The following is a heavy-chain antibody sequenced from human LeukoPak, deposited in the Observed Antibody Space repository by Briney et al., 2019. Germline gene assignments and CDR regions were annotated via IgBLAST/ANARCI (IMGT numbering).Heavy chain of an antibody. V-gene: IGHV3-30*03. CDR3: AGSSSTARSYFDY. D-gene: IGHD5-18*01. CDR2: ITYDGSNT. Sequence: EPGGSLRLSCAASGFTFSSYEMNWVRQAPGKGLEGVAFITYDGSNTYYRDSVEGRFTISRDDSKNTVYLQMNSLSAEDTAVYYCAGSSSTARSYFDYWGQGILVTVSS. J-gene: IGHJ4*02. CDR1: GFTFSSYE.